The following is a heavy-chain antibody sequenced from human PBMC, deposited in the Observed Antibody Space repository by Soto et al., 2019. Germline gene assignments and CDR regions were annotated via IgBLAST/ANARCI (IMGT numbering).Heavy chain of an antibody. V-gene: IGHV3-23*01. CDR3: AKGSVYSSSWTFFDY. CDR2: ISYSGAST. J-gene: IGHJ4*02. D-gene: IGHD6-13*01. CDR1: GFTFASYA. Sequence: EVQLMESGGGLVQPGGSLRLSCAASGFTFASYAISWVRQAPGKGLEWASTISYSGASTYYADSVKGRFTISRDNSKNTRYLQMNSLRAEDTAMYYCAKGSVYSSSWTFFDYWGQGTLVTVSS.